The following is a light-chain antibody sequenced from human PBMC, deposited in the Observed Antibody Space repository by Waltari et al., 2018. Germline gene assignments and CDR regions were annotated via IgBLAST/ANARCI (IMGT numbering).Light chain of an antibody. CDR2: KDS. CDR3: QSTDSSGTSVV. J-gene: IGLJ2*01. Sequence: SYELTQPPSVSVSPGQTARITCSGDALPNKYAYRYQQKPGQAPVVVIYKDSERPSGIPERFSGSTSGTTVTLAISGVQAEDEADYYCQSTDSSGTSVVFGGGTKLTVL. V-gene: IGLV3-25*03. CDR1: ALPNKY.